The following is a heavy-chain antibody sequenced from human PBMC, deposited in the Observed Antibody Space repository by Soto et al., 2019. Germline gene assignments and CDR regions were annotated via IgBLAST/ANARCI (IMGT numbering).Heavy chain of an antibody. J-gene: IGHJ6*03. Sequence: GGSLRLSCAASGFTFSSYSMNWVRQAPGKGLEWVSSISSSSSYIYYADSVKGRFTISRDNAKNSLYLQMNSLRAEDTAVYYCARDQEGFVLMVYYYYMDVWGKGTTVTVSS. CDR3: ARDQEGFVLMVYYYYMDV. CDR1: GFTFSSYS. D-gene: IGHD2-8*01. CDR2: ISSSSSYI. V-gene: IGHV3-21*01.